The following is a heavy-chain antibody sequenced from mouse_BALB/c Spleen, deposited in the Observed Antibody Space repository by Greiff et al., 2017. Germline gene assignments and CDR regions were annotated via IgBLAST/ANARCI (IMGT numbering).Heavy chain of an antibody. CDR1: GYAFSSYW. CDR3: ARRGGNYYFDY. CDR2: IYPGDGDT. J-gene: IGHJ2*01. D-gene: IGHD2-1*01. V-gene: IGHV1-80*01. Sequence: QVQLQQSGAELVRPGSSVKISCKASGYAFSSYWMNWVKQRPGQGLEWIGQIYPGDGDTNYNGKFTGKATLTADKSSSTAYMQLSSLTSEDSAVYFCARRGGNYYFDYWGQGTTLTVSS.